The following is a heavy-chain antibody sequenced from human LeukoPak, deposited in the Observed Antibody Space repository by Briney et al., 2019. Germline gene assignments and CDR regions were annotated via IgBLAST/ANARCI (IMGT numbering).Heavy chain of an antibody. CDR1: GFTFSSYS. CDR3: ARKSSGWTTFDY. J-gene: IGHJ4*02. V-gene: IGHV3-21*01. Sequence: GGSLRLSCAASGFTFSSYSMNWVRQAPGKGLEWVSSISSSSSYIYYADSVKGRFTISRDNAKNSLYLQMNSLRAEGTAVYYCARKSSGWTTFDYWGQGTLVTVSS. D-gene: IGHD6-19*01. CDR2: ISSSSSYI.